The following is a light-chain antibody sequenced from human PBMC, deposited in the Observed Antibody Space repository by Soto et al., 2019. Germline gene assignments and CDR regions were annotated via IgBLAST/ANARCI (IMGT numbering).Light chain of an antibody. Sequence: EIVLTQSPGTLSLSPGERATLSCRASQSVSSNYLAWYQQKPGQAPRLLIYGASSRATGIPDRFSGSGSGTDFTLTIRRLEHEDFAVYYCQQYGSSYPWTFGQGTKVEIK. CDR2: GAS. V-gene: IGKV3-20*01. J-gene: IGKJ1*01. CDR1: QSVSSNY. CDR3: QQYGSSYPWT.